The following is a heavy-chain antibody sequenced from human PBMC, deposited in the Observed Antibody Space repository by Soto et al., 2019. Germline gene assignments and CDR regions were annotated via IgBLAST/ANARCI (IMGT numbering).Heavy chain of an antibody. J-gene: IGHJ4*02. CDR2: INHSGST. CDR3: ARGWQQQLFFDY. CDR1: GGSFSGYY. Sequence: SETLSLTCAVYGGSFSGYYCSWMRQPPGKGLEWIGEINHSGSTNYNPSLKSRVTISVDTSKNQFSLKLSSVTAADTAVYYCARGWQQQLFFDYWGQGTLVTVSS. V-gene: IGHV4-34*01. D-gene: IGHD6-13*01.